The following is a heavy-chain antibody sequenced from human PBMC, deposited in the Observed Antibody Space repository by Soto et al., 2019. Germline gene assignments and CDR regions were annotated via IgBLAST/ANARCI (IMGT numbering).Heavy chain of an antibody. CDR3: ARDSGAGTDY. CDR1: GGSISSYY. CDR2: IYYSGST. D-gene: IGHD6-19*01. J-gene: IGHJ4*02. Sequence: QVQLQESGPGLVKPSETLSLTCTVSGGSISSYYWSWIRQPPGKGLEWIGYIYYSGSTNYKPSLTSRVTISVDTSKNQFSLKLSSVTAADTAVYYCARDSGAGTDYWGQGTLVTVSS. V-gene: IGHV4-59*01.